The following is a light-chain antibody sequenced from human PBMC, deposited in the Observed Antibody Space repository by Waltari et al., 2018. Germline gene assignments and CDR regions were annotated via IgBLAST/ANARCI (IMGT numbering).Light chain of an antibody. J-gene: IGKJ3*01. Sequence: IVLTQSPATLSLSPGERASLSSSASPAVSINLSWYQQKPGQAPSLLITDESNRATGIPARFSGSGSGTDFTLTINSLEREDVAVDYCQRRDNWTLLSTFGPGTKVDF. CDR1: PAVSIN. CDR3: QRRDNWTLLST. V-gene: IGKV3-11*01. CDR2: DES.